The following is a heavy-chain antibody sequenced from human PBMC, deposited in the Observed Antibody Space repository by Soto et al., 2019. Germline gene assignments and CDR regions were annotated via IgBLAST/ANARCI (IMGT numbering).Heavy chain of an antibody. J-gene: IGHJ4*02. CDR1: GFTFSSYG. D-gene: IGHD6-13*01. CDR3: AGAAAGNSPFDY. V-gene: IGHV3-33*01. CDR2: IWYDGSDK. Sequence: QVELVESGGGVVQPGRSLRLSCAASGFTFSSYGMHWVRQAPGKGLDWVAVIWYDGSDKYYADSVKGRFTISRDNSRNTLYLQINSLRDEDTAVYYGAGAAAGNSPFDYWGQGTLVTVSS.